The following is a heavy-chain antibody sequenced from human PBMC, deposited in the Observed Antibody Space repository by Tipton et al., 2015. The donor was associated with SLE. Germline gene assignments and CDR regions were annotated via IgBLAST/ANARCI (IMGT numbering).Heavy chain of an antibody. CDR2: VYYSGST. CDR3: AVGELLYPAV. Sequence: TLSLTCTVSGGSISSSSYYWGWIRQPPGKGLEWIGSVYYSGSTNYNPSLKSRVTISVDTSKNQFSLKLTSVTAADTAVYYCAVGELLYPAVWGQGTLVTVSS. CDR1: GGSISSSSYY. V-gene: IGHV4-39*07. J-gene: IGHJ4*02. D-gene: IGHD3-10*01.